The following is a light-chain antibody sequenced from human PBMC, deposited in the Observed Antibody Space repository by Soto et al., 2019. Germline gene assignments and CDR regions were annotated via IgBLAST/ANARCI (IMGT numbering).Light chain of an antibody. V-gene: IGLV2-14*01. CDR2: GVS. CDR1: SSDVGAYNY. J-gene: IGLJ1*01. Sequence: QSVLTQPASVSGSLGQSITISCTGTSSDVGAYNYVSWYQQHPGTAPKLLICGVSDRPSGASNRFSGSKSGNTASLTISGLQAEDEATYYCSSYTSSTFYVFGTGTKVTVL. CDR3: SSYTSSTFYV.